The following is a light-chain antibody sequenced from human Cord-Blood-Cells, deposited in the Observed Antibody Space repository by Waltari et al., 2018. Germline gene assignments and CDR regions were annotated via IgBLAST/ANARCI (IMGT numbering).Light chain of an antibody. CDR2: DVS. V-gene: IGLV2-14*01. CDR1: SSDVGGYNY. CDR3: SSYTSSSRV. J-gene: IGLJ3*02. Sequence: QSALTQPASVSGSPGQSITIPCTGTSSDVGGYNYVSWYQQHPGKAPRLMIYDVSKRPSGVSNRFSGSKSGNTASLTISGLQAEDEADYYCSSYTSSSRVFGGGTKLTVL.